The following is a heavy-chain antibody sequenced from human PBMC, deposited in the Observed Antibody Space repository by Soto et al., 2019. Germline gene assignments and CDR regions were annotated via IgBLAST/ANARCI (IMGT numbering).Heavy chain of an antibody. CDR3: ARDGCSGSNCLNWFDP. CDR1: GFTFSSYA. J-gene: IGHJ5*02. Sequence: GGSLRLSCAASGFTFSSYAMHWVRQAPGKGLEWVSYISSSSTTKYYADSVKGRFTISRDNAKNSLYLQMNSLRAEDTAVYYCARDGCSGSNCLNWFDPWGQGTPVTVSS. V-gene: IGHV3-48*01. CDR2: ISSSSTTK. D-gene: IGHD2-15*01.